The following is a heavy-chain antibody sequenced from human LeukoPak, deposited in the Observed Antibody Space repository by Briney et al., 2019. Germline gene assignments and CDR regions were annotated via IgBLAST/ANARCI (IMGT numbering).Heavy chain of an antibody. Sequence: GGALRLSCSASGFTFSRYAMHWVRQAPGKGLEYVSAISSNGGSTYYADSVKDRFTISRDNSKNTLYLQMNSLRAEDTAVYYCAKLSSSSWVDYWGQGTLVTVSS. J-gene: IGHJ4*02. CDR2: ISSNGGST. CDR1: GFTFSRYA. V-gene: IGHV3-64*04. D-gene: IGHD6-13*01. CDR3: AKLSSSSWVDY.